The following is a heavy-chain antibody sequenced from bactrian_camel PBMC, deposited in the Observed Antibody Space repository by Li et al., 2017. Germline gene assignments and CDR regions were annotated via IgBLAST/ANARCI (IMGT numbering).Heavy chain of an antibody. J-gene: IGHJ4*01. CDR2: IREDGILT. V-gene: IGHV3S1*01. CDR3: AADSRSGSLTYSLRTGSFPY. CDR1: GFTFQSHY. D-gene: IGHD1*01. Sequence: HVQLVESGGGLVEPGDSLKLTCKASGFTFQSHYMYWLRQAPGKEREGVAAIREDGILTYSESVRGRFTISRDAPKKAVYLRMEHLEPEDTGMYYCAADSRSGSLTYSLRTGSFPYWGQGTQVTVS.